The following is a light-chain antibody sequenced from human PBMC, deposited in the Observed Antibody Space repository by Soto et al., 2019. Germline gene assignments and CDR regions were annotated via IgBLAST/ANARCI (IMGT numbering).Light chain of an antibody. J-gene: IGKJ1*01. Sequence: DIQMTQSPSSLSASVGDRVTITCRSSQSINNYLNWYQQRPGKAPKVIIYDASSLQSGVPSRFSGSGSGTDFTLTISNLQPEDFATYYFQQGFSAPPWTLRQGTKVEI. CDR2: DAS. CDR1: QSINNY. CDR3: QQGFSAPPWT. V-gene: IGKV1-39*01.